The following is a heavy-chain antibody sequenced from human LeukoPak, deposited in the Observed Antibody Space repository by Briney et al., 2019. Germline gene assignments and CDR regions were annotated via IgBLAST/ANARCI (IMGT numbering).Heavy chain of an antibody. J-gene: IGHJ3*02. D-gene: IGHD3-22*01. CDR1: GFTFSSYA. CDR2: ISYDGSNK. CDR3: ARDVESGYFTHGAFDI. V-gene: IGHV3-30-3*01. Sequence: GGSLRLSCAASGFTFSSYAMHWVRQAPGKGLEWVAVISYDGSNKYYADSVKGRFTISRDNSKNTLYLQMNSLRAEDTAVYYCARDVESGYFTHGAFDIWGQGTMVTVSS.